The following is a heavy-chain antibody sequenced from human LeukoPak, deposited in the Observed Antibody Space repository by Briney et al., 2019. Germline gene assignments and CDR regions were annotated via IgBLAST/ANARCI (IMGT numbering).Heavy chain of an antibody. CDR3: ASSYSSGWFYYFDY. CDR1: GYTFTGYY. CDR2: INPNSGGT. D-gene: IGHD6-19*01. J-gene: IGHJ4*02. V-gene: IGHV1-2*02. Sequence: ASVTVSCTASGYTFTGYYMHWVRQAPGQGLEWMGWINPNSGGTNYAQKFQGRVTMTRDTSISTAYMELSRLRSDDTAVYYCASSYSSGWFYYFDYWGQGTLVTVSS.